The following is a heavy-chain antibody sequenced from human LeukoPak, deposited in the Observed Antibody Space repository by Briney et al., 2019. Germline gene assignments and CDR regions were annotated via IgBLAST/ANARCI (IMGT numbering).Heavy chain of an antibody. J-gene: IGHJ4*02. CDR2: INPNSGGT. V-gene: IGHV1-2*02. CDR1: GYTFTGYY. D-gene: IGHD3-22*01. CDR3: ARDHDYYDSSGYPH. Sequence: ASVKVSCKASGYTFTGYYMHWVRQAPGQGLEWMGWINPNSGGTNYAQKFQGRVTMTRDTSISTADIELSRLRSDDTAVYYCARDHDYYDSSGYPHWGQGTLVSVSS.